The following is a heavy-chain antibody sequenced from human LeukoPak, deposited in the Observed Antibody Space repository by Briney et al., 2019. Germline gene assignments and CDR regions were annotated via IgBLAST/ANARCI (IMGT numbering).Heavy chain of an antibody. V-gene: IGHV3-21*01. Sequence: GGSLRLSCAASEFTFSSYSMNWVRQAPGKGLEWVSSISSSSNYIYYADSMKGRFTISRDNAKNSLYLQMNSLRAEDTAVYFCAREMAAGTFDYWGREPWSPSPQ. J-gene: IGHJ4*02. D-gene: IGHD5-24*01. CDR3: AREMAAGTFDY. CDR2: ISSSSNYI. CDR1: EFTFSSYS.